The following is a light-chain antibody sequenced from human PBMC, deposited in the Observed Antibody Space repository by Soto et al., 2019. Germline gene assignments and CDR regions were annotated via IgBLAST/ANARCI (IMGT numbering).Light chain of an antibody. CDR3: AAWDDSLSGQVV. Sequence: QSVLTQPPSASGTPGQRVTISCSGSSSNIGSNYVYWYQQLPGTAPKLLIYRNNQRPSGVPDRFSGSKSGTSASLAISGLRSXDEADYYCAAWDDSLSGQVVFGGGTKLTVL. CDR1: SSNIGSNY. V-gene: IGLV1-47*01. J-gene: IGLJ2*01. CDR2: RNN.